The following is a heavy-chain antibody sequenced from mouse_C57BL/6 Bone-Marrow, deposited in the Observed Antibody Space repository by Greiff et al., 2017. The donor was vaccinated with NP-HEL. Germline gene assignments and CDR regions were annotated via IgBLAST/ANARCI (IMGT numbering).Heavy chain of an antibody. CDR3: ARSGDD. J-gene: IGHJ2*01. V-gene: IGHV1-82*01. CDR2: LYPGDGDT. Sequence: QVQLQQSGPELVKPGASVKISCKASGYAFSSSWMNWVKQRPGKGLEWIGRLYPGDGDTNYNGKFKGKATLTADKSSSTAYMQLSSLTSEDSAVYFCARSGDDWGQGTTLTVSS. D-gene: IGHD4-1*01. CDR1: GYAFSSSW.